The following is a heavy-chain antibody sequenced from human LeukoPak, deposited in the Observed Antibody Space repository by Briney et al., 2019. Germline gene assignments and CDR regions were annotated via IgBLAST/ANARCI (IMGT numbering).Heavy chain of an antibody. CDR1: GYSISSGYY. CDR2: IYHSGST. J-gene: IGHJ5*02. CDR3: ATDRGYNWNDQRFDP. Sequence: PSETLSLTCTVSGYSISSGYYWGWIRQPPGKGLEWIGSIYHSGSTYYNPSLKSRVTISVDTSKNQFSLKVSSVTAADTAVYYCATDRGYNWNDQRFDPWGQGTLVTVSS. D-gene: IGHD1-1*01. V-gene: IGHV4-38-2*02.